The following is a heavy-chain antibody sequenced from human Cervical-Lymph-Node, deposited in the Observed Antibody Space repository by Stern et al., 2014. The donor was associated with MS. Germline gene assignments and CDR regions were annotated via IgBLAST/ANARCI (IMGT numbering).Heavy chain of an antibody. D-gene: IGHD3-16*01. J-gene: IGHJ4*02. CDR3: ARGTHDLGY. CDR2: IWYDGSNK. Sequence: VQLEESGGGVVQPGRSLRLSCAASGFTFSSYGMHWVRQAPGKGLDWVAVIWYDGSNKYYADSVKGRFTISRDNSKNSLYLQMNSLRAEDTAVYYCARGTHDLGYWGQGTLVTVSS. V-gene: IGHV3-33*01. CDR1: GFTFSSYG.